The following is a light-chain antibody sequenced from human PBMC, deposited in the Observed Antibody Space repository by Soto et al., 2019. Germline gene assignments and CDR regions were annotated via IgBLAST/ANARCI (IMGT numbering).Light chain of an antibody. CDR3: QSYDSSLEV. V-gene: IGLV1-40*01. CDR1: SSNIGAGYD. Sequence: QAVVTQPPSVSGAPGQRVTISCTGSSSNIGAGYDVHWYQQLPGTAPKLLIYGNSNRPSGVPDRFSGSKSGTSASLAITGLQAEDEADYYCQSYDSSLEVFGGGTKL. CDR2: GNS. J-gene: IGLJ2*01.